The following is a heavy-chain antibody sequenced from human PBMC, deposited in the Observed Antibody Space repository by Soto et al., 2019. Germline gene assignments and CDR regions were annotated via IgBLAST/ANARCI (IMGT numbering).Heavy chain of an antibody. D-gene: IGHD4-17*01. CDR2: IYYSGST. CDR1: GGSISSSGYY. CDR3: ARQAAYTTVTTLSAFDI. Sequence: PSETLSLTCTVSGGSISSSGYYWGWIRQPPGKGLEWIGSIYYSGSTYYNPSLKSRVTISVDTSKNQFSLKLSSVTAADTAVYYCARQAAYTTVTTLSAFDIWGQGTMVTVSS. J-gene: IGHJ3*02. V-gene: IGHV4-39*01.